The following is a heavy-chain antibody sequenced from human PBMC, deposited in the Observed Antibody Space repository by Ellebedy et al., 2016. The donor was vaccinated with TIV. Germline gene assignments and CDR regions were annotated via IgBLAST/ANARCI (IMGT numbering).Heavy chain of an antibody. CDR3: ATTVWYRSAY. Sequence: GESLKISCAVSGLTFSDYWMTWVRQAPGKGLEWVANIKTDGSDTYYADSMKGRFTVSRDNAKNSLYLQMNGLTVDDTALYYCATTVWYRSAYWGQGTLVTVSS. CDR2: IKTDGSDT. CDR1: GLTFSDYW. V-gene: IGHV3-7*03. D-gene: IGHD6-19*01. J-gene: IGHJ4*02.